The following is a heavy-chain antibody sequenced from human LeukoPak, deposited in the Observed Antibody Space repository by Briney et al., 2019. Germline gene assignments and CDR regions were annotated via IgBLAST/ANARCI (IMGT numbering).Heavy chain of an antibody. CDR3: AKDRHPARTGGYYFDY. CDR2: ISFDANNK. CDR1: AFTFRTYG. J-gene: IGHJ4*02. Sequence: QPGRSLRLSCAASAFTFRTYGMHWVRQAPGKGLEWVAVISFDANNKYYADSVKGRFTISRDNSKNTLYLQMNSLRAEDTAVYYCAKDRHPARTGGYYFDYWGQGTLVTVSS. V-gene: IGHV3-30*18. D-gene: IGHD1-14*01.